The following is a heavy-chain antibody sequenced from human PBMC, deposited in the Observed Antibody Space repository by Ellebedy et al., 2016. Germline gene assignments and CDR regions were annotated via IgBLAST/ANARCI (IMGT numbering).Heavy chain of an antibody. CDR1: GFSFSNYF. J-gene: IGHJ4*02. Sequence: GESLKISCATSGFSFSNYFMTWIRRAPGKGLERFTTISGAGYTTFFADSVKGRFTISRDNSKNTLYLQMNNLRVDDTALYYCRQGHYFDQWGQGALVTVSS. CDR3: RQGHYFDQ. CDR2: ISGAGYTT. V-gene: IGHV3-23*01.